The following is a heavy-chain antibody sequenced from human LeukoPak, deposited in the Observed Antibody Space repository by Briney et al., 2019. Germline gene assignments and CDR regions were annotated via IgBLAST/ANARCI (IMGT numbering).Heavy chain of an antibody. CDR2: IYYSGST. CDR1: GGSISSYY. D-gene: IGHD2-2*01. J-gene: IGHJ3*02. CDR3: ARPQPAARERDAFDI. V-gene: IGHV4-39*01. Sequence: SETLSLTCTVSGGSISSYYWGWIRQPPGKGLEWIGSIYYSGSTYYNPSLKSRVTISVDTSKNQFSLKLSSVTAADTAVYYCARPQPAARERDAFDIWGQGTMVTVSS.